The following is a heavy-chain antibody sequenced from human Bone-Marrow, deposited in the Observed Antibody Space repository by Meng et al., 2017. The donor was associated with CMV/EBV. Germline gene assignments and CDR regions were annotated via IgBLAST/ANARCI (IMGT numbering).Heavy chain of an antibody. CDR3: AKAIEARNAGHFDS. Sequence: ASVKVSCKASGYTFTSYDINWVRQATGQGLEWMGWMNPNSGNTGYAQKFQGRVTITRNTSISTAYMELSSLRSEDTAVYHCAKAIEARNAGHFDSWGQGTVVTVSS. CDR2: MNPNSGNT. D-gene: IGHD6-6*01. J-gene: IGHJ4*02. CDR1: GYTFTSYD. V-gene: IGHV1-8*03.